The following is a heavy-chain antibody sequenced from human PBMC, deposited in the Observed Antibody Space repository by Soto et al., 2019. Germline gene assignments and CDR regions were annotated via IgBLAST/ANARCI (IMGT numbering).Heavy chain of an antibody. CDR2: IYPGDSDT. D-gene: IGHD2-2*01. CDR1: GYSFTNYW. V-gene: IGHV5-51*01. Sequence: GASLKISCKGSGYSFTNYWIGWVRQMSGKGLEWMGIIYPGDSDTRYSPSFQGQVTISVDKSISTAYLQWSSLKASDTAMYYCAKTGGTSLYGIVYWGQGTQVTVSS. CDR3: AKTGGTSLYGIVY. J-gene: IGHJ4*02.